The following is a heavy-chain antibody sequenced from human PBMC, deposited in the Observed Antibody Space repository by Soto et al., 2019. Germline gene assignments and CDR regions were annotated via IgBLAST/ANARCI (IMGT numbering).Heavy chain of an antibody. V-gene: IGHV4-39*01. CDR2: IPPDGHN. D-gene: IGHD4-17*01. CDR3: ARQVYGDYLGGKWLEP. Sequence: SETLSLTCCVLDDSSSGSRHYWGWIRPSPEKGLESIGSIPPDGHNYYYPPLKRRVTLFADTSRNQCSLKRRSVTVADTALHICARQVYGDYLGGKWLEPWGQRAPVTVSS. CDR1: DDSSSGSRHY. J-gene: IGHJ5*02.